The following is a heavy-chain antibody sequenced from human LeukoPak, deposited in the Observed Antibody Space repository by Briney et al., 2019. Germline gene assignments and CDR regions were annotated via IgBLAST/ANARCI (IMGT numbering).Heavy chain of an antibody. V-gene: IGHV4-4*02. CDR1: GGSISSSNW. Sequence: KPSETLSLTCAVSGGSISSSNWWSWVRQPPGKGLEWIGEIYHSGSTNYNPSLKSRVTISVDKSKNQFSLKLSSVTAADTAVYYGGGGGEGGGWFGELLGLDYWGQGTLVTVSS. CDR3: GGGGEGGGWFGELLGLDY. D-gene: IGHD3-10*01. J-gene: IGHJ4*02. CDR2: IYHSGST.